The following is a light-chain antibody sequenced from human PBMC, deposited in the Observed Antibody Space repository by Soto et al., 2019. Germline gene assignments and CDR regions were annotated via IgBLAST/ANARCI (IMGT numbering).Light chain of an antibody. Sequence: DVVMTQSPLSLPVTLGQPASISCRSSQGLGNTYLNWFHQRPGQSPRRLIYKVSNRDSGVPDRFSGSGSGTDFTLKISRVEAEDVGLYFCMQATHWPYTCGQGTKLEI. CDR3: MQATHWPYT. V-gene: IGKV2-30*01. J-gene: IGKJ2*01. CDR2: KVS. CDR1: QGLGNTY.